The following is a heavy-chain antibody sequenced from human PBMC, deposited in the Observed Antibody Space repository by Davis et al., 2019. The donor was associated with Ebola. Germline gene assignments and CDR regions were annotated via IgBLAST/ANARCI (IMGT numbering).Heavy chain of an antibody. V-gene: IGHV3-9*01. CDR1: GFTFADYA. J-gene: IGHJ6*02. CDR2: ISWNNGSI. Sequence: PGGSLRLSCAASGFTFADYAMHWVRQAPGKGLGWVSGISWNNGSIGYADSVKGRFTISRDNAKNSLYLQMNSLRAEDTALYYCAKDIGVSYYYYGMDVWGQGTTVTVSS. CDR3: AKDIGVSYYYYGMDV. D-gene: IGHD3-10*01.